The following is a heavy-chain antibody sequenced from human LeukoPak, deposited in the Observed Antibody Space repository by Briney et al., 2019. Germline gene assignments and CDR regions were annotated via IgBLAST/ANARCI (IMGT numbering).Heavy chain of an antibody. J-gene: IGHJ4*02. Sequence: GGSLRLSCAASGFTFSSYAMSWVRQAPGKGLEWVSAICGSAGSTYYADSVKGRFTISRDNTKNTLFLQMNSLRAEDTALYYCAKDRSGGNYATFDYWGQGTLVTVSS. V-gene: IGHV3-23*01. CDR1: GFTFSSYA. CDR2: ICGSAGST. CDR3: AKDRSGGNYATFDY. D-gene: IGHD4-23*01.